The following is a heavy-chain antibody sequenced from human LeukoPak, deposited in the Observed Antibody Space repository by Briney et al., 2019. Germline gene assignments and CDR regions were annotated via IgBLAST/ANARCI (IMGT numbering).Heavy chain of an antibody. CDR1: GYTFTSYH. CDR2: INPSGGTT. V-gene: IGHV1-46*01. D-gene: IGHD6-19*01. Sequence: ASAKVSCKASGYTFTSYHMHWVRQAPGQGLEWMGIINPSGGTTNYAQKFRGRVTMTRDMSTSTVYMELSSLRAEDTAVYYCAKDDTSGWYDYWGQGTLITVSS. J-gene: IGHJ4*02. CDR3: AKDDTSGWYDY.